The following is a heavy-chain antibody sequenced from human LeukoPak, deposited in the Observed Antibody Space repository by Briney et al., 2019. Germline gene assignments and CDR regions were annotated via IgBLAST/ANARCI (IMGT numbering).Heavy chain of an antibody. V-gene: IGHV1-18*01. D-gene: IGHD2-15*01. CDR1: GYTFTSYG. CDR2: ISAYNGNT. J-gene: IGHJ4*02. Sequence: ASVKVSCKASGYTFTSYGISWVRQAPGQGLEWMGWISAYNGNTNYAQKLQGRVTMTTDTSTSTAYMELSRLRSDDTAVYYCARESPGVVAFDYWGQGTLVTVSS. CDR3: ARESPGVVAFDY.